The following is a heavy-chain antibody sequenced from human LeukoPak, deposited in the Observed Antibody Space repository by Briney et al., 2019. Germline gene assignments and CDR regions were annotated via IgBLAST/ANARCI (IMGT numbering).Heavy chain of an antibody. V-gene: IGHV3-23*01. J-gene: IGHJ4*02. CDR3: AKKISSWEYYFDY. CDR2: ISGSGGST. CDR1: GGSFSGYY. Sequence: LSLTCAVYGGSFSGYYWSWIRQPPGKGLEWVSAISGSGGSTYYADSVKGRFTISRDNSKNTLYLQMNSLRAEDTAVYYCAKKISSWEYYFDYWGQGTLVTVSS. D-gene: IGHD6-13*01.